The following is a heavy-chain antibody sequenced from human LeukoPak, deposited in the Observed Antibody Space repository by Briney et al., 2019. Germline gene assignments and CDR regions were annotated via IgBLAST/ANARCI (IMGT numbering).Heavy chain of an antibody. D-gene: IGHD1-7*01. J-gene: IGHJ4*02. CDR3: ARWEIRGTAHKLDY. CDR1: GFTLSSHW. Sequence: GGSLRLSCVASGFTLSSHWMSWVRQAPGKGLEWVANINQDGSAKYFVDSVKGRFTISRDNAKNSMYLQMNSLRAEDTAVYYCARWEIRGTAHKLDYWGQGTLVTVSS. CDR2: INQDGSAK. V-gene: IGHV3-7*01.